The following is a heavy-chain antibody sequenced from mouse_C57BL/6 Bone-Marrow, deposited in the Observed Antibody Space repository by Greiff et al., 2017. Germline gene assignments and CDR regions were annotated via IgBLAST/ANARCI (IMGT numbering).Heavy chain of an antibody. CDR3: KVTTVVTTNFGY. Sequence: VQLQQSGAELVRPGASVTLSCKASGYTFTDYEMHWVKQTPVHGLEWIGAIDPETGGTAYNQKFKGKAILTADKSSSTAYMELRSLTSEDSAVYDCKVTTVVTTNFGYWGQGTTLTVSA. D-gene: IGHD1-1*01. J-gene: IGHJ2*01. V-gene: IGHV1-15*01. CDR2: IDPETGGT. CDR1: GYTFTDYE.